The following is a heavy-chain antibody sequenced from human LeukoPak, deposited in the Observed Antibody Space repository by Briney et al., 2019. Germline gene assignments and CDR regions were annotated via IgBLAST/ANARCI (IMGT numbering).Heavy chain of an antibody. D-gene: IGHD4-17*01. J-gene: IGHJ4*02. CDR3: ARGGTTVTTWIDYFDY. CDR2: IYYSGST. V-gene: IGHV4-59*01. Sequence: SETLSLTCTVSGGSISSCYWSWIRQPPGKGLEWIGYIYYSGSTNYNPSLKSRVTISVDTSKNQFSPKLSSVTAADTAVYYCARGGTTVTTWIDYFDYWGQGTLVTVSS. CDR1: GGSISSCY.